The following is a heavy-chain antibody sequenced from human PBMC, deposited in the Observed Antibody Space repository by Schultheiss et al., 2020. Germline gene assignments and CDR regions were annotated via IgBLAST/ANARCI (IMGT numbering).Heavy chain of an antibody. CDR1: GFTFSSYG. J-gene: IGHJ4*02. Sequence: GGSLRLSCAASGFTFSSYGMHWVRQAPGKGLEWVAVIWYDGSNKYYADSVKGRFTISRDNSKNTLYLQMNSLRAEDTAVYYCARSYDFWSGYFGPDYWGQGTLVNVSS. CDR3: ARSYDFWSGYFGPDY. CDR2: IWYDGSNK. D-gene: IGHD3-3*01. V-gene: IGHV3-30*19.